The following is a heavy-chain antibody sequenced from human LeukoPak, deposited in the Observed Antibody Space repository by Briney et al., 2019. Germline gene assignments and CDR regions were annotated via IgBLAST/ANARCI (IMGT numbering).Heavy chain of an antibody. CDR3: SHFDSSGPFDY. V-gene: IGHV3-73*01. J-gene: IGHJ4*02. CDR2: IRSKANSYAT. D-gene: IGHD3-22*01. CDR1: GFTFSGSA. Sequence: GGSLRLSCAASGFTFSGSAMHWVRQASGKGLEWVGRIRSKANSYATVYAASVKGRFTISRDESKNTAYLQMNSLKTEDTAVYFCSHFDSSGPFDYWGQGALVTVSS.